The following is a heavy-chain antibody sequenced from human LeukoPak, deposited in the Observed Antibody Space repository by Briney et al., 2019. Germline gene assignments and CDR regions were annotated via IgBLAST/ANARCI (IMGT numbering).Heavy chain of an antibody. Sequence: PGRSLRLSCAASGFTFDDYAMHWVRQASGKGLEWVSGISWNSGSIGYADSVKGRFTISRDNAKNSLYLQMNSLRAEDTALYYCAXGRGRFLEWSDFDYWGQGTLVTVSS. J-gene: IGHJ4*02. CDR3: AXGRGRFLEWSDFDY. CDR2: ISWNSGSI. V-gene: IGHV3-9*01. CDR1: GFTFDDYA. D-gene: IGHD3-3*01.